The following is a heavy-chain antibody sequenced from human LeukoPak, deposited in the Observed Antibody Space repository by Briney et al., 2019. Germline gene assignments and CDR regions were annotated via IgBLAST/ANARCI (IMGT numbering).Heavy chain of an antibody. Sequence: SETLSLTCTVSGGSISSSSYYWGWIRQPPGKGLEWIGSIYYSGSTYYNPSLKSRVTISVDTSKNQFSLKLSSVTAADTAVYYCARDRAEGPYCSGGSCYSGAGGDFDYWGQGTLVTVSS. CDR2: IYYSGST. CDR3: ARDRAEGPYCSGGSCYSGAGGDFDY. CDR1: GGSISSSSYY. J-gene: IGHJ4*02. D-gene: IGHD2-15*01. V-gene: IGHV4-39*07.